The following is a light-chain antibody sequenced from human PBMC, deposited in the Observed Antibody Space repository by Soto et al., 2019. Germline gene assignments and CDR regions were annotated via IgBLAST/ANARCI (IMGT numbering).Light chain of an antibody. CDR3: SSYTTSSTRV. V-gene: IGLV2-14*01. Sequence: QSVLTQPASVSGSPGQSITISCTGTSSDVGGYKFVSWYQQHPGKAPKLMIYEVSNRPSGVSNRFSGSKSGNTASLTISGLQAEDEADYYCSSYTTSSTRVFGGGTKLTAL. CDR1: SSDVGGYKF. J-gene: IGLJ3*02. CDR2: EVS.